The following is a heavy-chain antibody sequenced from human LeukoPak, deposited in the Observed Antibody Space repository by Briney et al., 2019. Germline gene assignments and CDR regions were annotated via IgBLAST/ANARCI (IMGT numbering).Heavy chain of an antibody. CDR1: GGSISSSRYH. CDR3: ARSILSVADGRLGYFHR. D-gene: IGHD2-21*01. V-gene: IGHV4-39*01. J-gene: IGHJ1*01. Sequence: NPSETLSLTCNVSGGSISSSRYHWGWSRQPPGEGLEWIGSIYYSGSTYYNPSLKSRVTRSVDTSKNQFSQKMSSVTDADTAVYYCARSILSVADGRLGYFHRWGQGSLVSVSS. CDR2: IYYSGST.